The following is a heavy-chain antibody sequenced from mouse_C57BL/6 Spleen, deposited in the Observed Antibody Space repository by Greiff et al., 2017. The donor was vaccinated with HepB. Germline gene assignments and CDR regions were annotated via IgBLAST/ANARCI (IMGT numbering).Heavy chain of an antibody. CDR2: INPSTGGT. CDR3: ARRGKTHFDY. V-gene: IGHV1-42*01. J-gene: IGHJ2*01. CDR1: GYSFTGYY. Sequence: EVQLQQSGPELVKPGASVKISCKASGYSFTGYYMNWVKQSPEKSLEWIGEINPSTGGTTYNQKFKAKATLTVDKSSSTAYMQLKSLTSEDSAVYYCARRGKTHFDYWGQGTTLTVSS.